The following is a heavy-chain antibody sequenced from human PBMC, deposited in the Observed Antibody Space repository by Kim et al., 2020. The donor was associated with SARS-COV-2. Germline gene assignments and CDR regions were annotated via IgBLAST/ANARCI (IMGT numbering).Heavy chain of an antibody. J-gene: IGHJ3*02. Sequence: GGSLRLSCAASGFTFSSYGMSWIRQAPGKGLEWVSVISYDGSNKYYADSVKGRFTISRDNSKNTLYLQMNSLRAEDTAVYYCAKSISAAATHAFDIWGQGTMVTVSS. CDR2: ISYDGSNK. CDR1: GFTFSSYG. D-gene: IGHD6-13*01. CDR3: AKSISAAATHAFDI. V-gene: IGHV3-30*18.